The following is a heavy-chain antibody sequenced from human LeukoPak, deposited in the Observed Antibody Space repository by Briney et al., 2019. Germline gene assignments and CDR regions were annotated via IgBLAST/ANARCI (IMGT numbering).Heavy chain of an antibody. V-gene: IGHV3-23*01. J-gene: IGHJ4*02. CDR2: ISGSGGST. Sequence: GGSLRLSCAASGFTFSSYAMSWVRQAPGKGLEWVSAISGSGGSTYYADSVKGRFTISRDNSKNTLYLQMNSLRAEDTAVYYRAKDRSYSSSWYGDYWGQGTLVTVSS. CDR3: AKDRSYSSSWYGDY. D-gene: IGHD6-13*01. CDR1: GFTFSSYA.